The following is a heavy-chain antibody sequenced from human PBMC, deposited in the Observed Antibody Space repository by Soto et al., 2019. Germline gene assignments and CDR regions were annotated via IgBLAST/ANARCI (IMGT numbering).Heavy chain of an antibody. D-gene: IGHD1-1*01. CDR2: ISGGGHGT. V-gene: IGHV3-23*01. CDR3: AKDPRLQLGF. Sequence: VGSLRLSCAASGLPFGNYAMSWVRQAPGKGLEWISGISGGGHGTNYADSVKGRFTISRDNSRNTLYLQMNSLRVEDTAVYYCAKDPRLQLGFWGQGTLVTVSS. J-gene: IGHJ4*02. CDR1: GLPFGNYA.